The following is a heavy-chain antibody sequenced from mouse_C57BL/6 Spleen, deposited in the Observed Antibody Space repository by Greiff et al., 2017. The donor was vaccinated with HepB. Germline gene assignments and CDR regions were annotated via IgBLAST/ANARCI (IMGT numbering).Heavy chain of an antibody. Sequence: VQLQESGPELVKPGASVKISCKASGYAFSSSWMNWVKQRPGKGLEWIGRIYPGDGDTNYNGKFKGKATLTADKSSSTAYMQLSSLTSEDSAVYFCARIGSYFDYWGQGTTLTVSS. V-gene: IGHV1-82*01. J-gene: IGHJ2*01. CDR3: ARIGSYFDY. CDR2: IYPGDGDT. CDR1: GYAFSSSW. D-gene: IGHD2-14*01.